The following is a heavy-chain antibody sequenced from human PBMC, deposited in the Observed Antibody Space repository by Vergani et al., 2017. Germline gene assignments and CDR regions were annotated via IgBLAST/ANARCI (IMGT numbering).Heavy chain of an antibody. Sequence: QVQLVESGGGVVQPGRSLRLSCAASGFTFSSYGMHWVRQAPGKGLEWVAVISYDGSNKYYADSVKGRFTISRDNSKNTLYLQMNSLRAEETAVYYCAKGDYDSSGFDYWGQGTLVTVSS. CDR3: AKGDYDSSGFDY. CDR1: GFTFSSYG. D-gene: IGHD3-22*01. V-gene: IGHV3-30*18. J-gene: IGHJ4*02. CDR2: ISYDGSNK.